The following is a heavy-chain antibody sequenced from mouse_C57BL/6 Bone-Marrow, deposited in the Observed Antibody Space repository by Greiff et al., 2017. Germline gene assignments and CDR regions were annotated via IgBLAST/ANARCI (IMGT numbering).Heavy chain of an antibody. Sequence: QVQLQQSGPGLVAPSQSLSITCTVSGFSLTSYAISWVRQPPGKGLEWLGVIWTGGGTNYNSALKSKLSICKDNSKSQVFLKMNSLQTEDTARYDCSRNSDYDYGGFAYWGQGTLVTVSA. CDR3: SRNSDYDYGGFAY. CDR2: IWTGGGT. CDR1: GFSLTSYA. V-gene: IGHV2-9-1*01. J-gene: IGHJ3*01. D-gene: IGHD2-4*01.